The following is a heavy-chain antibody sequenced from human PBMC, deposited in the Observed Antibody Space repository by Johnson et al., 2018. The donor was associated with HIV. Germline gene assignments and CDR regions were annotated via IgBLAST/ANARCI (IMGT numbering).Heavy chain of an antibody. CDR2: TRNKANSYTT. D-gene: IGHD2-2*01. V-gene: IGHV3-72*01. CDR1: GFTFSSYA. CDR3: ARGDCSSTSCPRNAFDI. Sequence: VQLVESGGGVVQPGRSLRLSCAASGFTFSSYAMHWVRQAPGKGLEWVGRTRNKANSYTTEYAASVKGRFTISRDDSKNSLYLQMNSLKTEDTAVYYCARGDCSSTSCPRNAFDIWGQGTMVTVSS. J-gene: IGHJ3*02.